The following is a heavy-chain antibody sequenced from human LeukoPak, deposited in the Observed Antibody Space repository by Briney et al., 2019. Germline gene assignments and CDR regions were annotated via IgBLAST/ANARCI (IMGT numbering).Heavy chain of an antibody. J-gene: IGHJ5*02. CDR3: ARGAQISGWYENPSVRDWFDP. CDR2: INTNTGNP. CDR1: GYTFASYG. Sequence: ASVKVSCKASGYTFASYGISWVRQAPGQGLEWMGWINTNTGNPTYAQGFTGRFVFSLDTSVSTAYLQISSLKAEDTAVYYCARGAQISGWYENPSVRDWFDPWGQGTLVTVSS. D-gene: IGHD6-19*01. V-gene: IGHV7-4-1*02.